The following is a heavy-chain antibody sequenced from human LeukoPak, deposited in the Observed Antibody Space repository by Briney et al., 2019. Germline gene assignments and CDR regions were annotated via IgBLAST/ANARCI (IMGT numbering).Heavy chain of an antibody. CDR2: INPKSGDT. D-gene: IGHD3-9*01. J-gene: IGHJ5*02. CDR1: GYSFTGFY. CDR3: ARRRGGYDSFTAKGWFDP. Sequence: ASVKVSCTASGYSFTGFYMYWVRQAPGQGLEWIGWINPKSGDTKSAQKFQGRVSLTRDTSISTAYMELTRLGSDDTAVYYCARRRGGYDSFTAKGWFDPWGQGTLVTVSS. V-gene: IGHV1-2*02.